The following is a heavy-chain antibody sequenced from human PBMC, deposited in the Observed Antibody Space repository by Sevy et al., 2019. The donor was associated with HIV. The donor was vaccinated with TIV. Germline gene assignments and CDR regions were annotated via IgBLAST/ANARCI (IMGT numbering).Heavy chain of an antibody. CDR1: GGSISSYY. CDR3: ARYGYSGDFDY. D-gene: IGHD7-27*01. V-gene: IGHV4-4*07. J-gene: IGHJ4*02. CDR2: IYTSGST. Sequence: SETLSLTCTVSGGSISSYYWSWIRQPAGKGLEWIGRIYTSGSTNYNPSLKSRVTMSVDTSKNQFSLRLSSVTAADTARYYCARYGYSGDFDYWGQGTLVTVSS.